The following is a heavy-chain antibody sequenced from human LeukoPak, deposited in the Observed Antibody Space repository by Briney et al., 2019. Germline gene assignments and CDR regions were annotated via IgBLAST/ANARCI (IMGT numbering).Heavy chain of an antibody. Sequence: PSETLSLTCAAYGGSFSGVYWSWIRQPPGKGLEWIGEINQSGSTNYNPSLKSRLTISVDTSMRQFSLKLTSVTDADTAVYYCARGRNYFDSSGYNFVWFDPWGQGTLVTVSS. D-gene: IGHD3-22*01. CDR1: GGSFSGVY. CDR3: ARGRNYFDSSGYNFVWFDP. V-gene: IGHV4-34*01. J-gene: IGHJ5*02. CDR2: INQSGST.